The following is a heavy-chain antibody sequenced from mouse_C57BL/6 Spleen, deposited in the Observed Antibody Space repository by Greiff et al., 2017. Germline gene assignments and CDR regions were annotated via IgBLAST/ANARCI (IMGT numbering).Heavy chain of an antibody. CDR2: INPGSGGT. J-gene: IGHJ4*01. V-gene: IGHV1-54*01. CDR1: GYAFTNYL. Sequence: QVQLQQSGAELVRPGTSVKVSCKASGYAFTNYLIEWVKQRPGQGLEWIGVINPGSGGTNYNEKFKGKATLTADKSSSTAYMQLSSLTSEDSAVYFCASNRDWAYAMDYWGQGTSVTVSS. D-gene: IGHD4-1*01. CDR3: ASNRDWAYAMDY.